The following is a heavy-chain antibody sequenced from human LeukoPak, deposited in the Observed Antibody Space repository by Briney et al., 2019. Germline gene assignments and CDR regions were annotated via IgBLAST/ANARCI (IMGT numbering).Heavy chain of an antibody. J-gene: IGHJ3*02. CDR1: GGPFSNYG. CDR3: ARPPVSGTLNDAFDI. CDR2: IIPIFPST. Sequence: SVKVSCKVSGGPFSNYGLSWVRQAPGQGLEWMGGIIPIFPSTNYAQNFQGRVTITADESTSTVYMELSSLRTDDTAVYYCARPPVSGTLNDAFDIWGQGTVVTVSS. D-gene: IGHD1/OR15-1a*01. V-gene: IGHV1-69*01.